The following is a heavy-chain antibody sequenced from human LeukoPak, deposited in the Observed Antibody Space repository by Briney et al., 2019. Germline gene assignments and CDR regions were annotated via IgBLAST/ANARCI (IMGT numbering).Heavy chain of an antibody. CDR3: TVVVNPKSYSGLDV. Sequence: GGSLRLSCAASGFTFSNAWMNWVRQAPGKGLEWVGRVKSKGDGGKTDYAAPVKGRFTISRDDSRNTLFLQMNGLKTEDTAVYYCTVVVNPKSYSGLDVWGQGTTVTVSS. CDR2: VKSKGDGGKT. J-gene: IGHJ6*02. CDR1: GFTFSNAW. V-gene: IGHV3-15*07. D-gene: IGHD3-22*01.